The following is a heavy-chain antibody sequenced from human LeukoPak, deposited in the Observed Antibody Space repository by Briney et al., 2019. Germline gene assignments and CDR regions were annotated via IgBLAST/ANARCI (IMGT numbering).Heavy chain of an antibody. Sequence: GASVKVSCKASGYTFTSYGISWVLQAPGQGLEWMGWISAYNGNTNYAQKLQGRVTMTTDTSTSTAYMELRSLRSDDTAVYYCARVDTALQDYYMDVWGKGTTVTVSS. V-gene: IGHV1-18*01. CDR3: ARVDTALQDYYMDV. CDR1: GYTFTSYG. D-gene: IGHD5-18*01. J-gene: IGHJ6*03. CDR2: ISAYNGNT.